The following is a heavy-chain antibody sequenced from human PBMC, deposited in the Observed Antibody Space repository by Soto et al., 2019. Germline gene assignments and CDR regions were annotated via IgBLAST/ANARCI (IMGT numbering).Heavy chain of an antibody. Sequence: PSETLSLTCPVSGGSISSSSYYWGWIRQPPGKGLEWIGSIYYSGSTYYNPSLKSRVTISVDTSKNQFSLKLSSVTAADTAVYYCARQSLASITIFGVVIPYYMDVWGKGTTVTVSS. D-gene: IGHD3-3*01. CDR3: ARQSLASITIFGVVIPYYMDV. J-gene: IGHJ6*03. CDR2: IYYSGST. V-gene: IGHV4-39*01. CDR1: GGSISSSSYY.